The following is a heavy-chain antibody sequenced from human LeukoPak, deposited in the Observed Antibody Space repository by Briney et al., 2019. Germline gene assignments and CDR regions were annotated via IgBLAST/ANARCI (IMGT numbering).Heavy chain of an antibody. CDR3: ARNWDLLPAAGTDYFDY. CDR2: ISSSSSYI. D-gene: IGHD6-13*01. Sequence: GGSLRLSCAASGFTFSSYSMNWVRQAPGKGLEWVSSISSSSSYIYYADSVKGRFTISRDNAKNSLYLQTNSLRAEDTAVYHCARNWDLLPAAGTDYFDYWGQGTLVTVSS. V-gene: IGHV3-21*01. J-gene: IGHJ4*02. CDR1: GFTFSSYS.